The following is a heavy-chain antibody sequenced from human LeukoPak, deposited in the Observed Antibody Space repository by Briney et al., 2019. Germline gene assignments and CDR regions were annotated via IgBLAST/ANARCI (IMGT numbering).Heavy chain of an antibody. CDR2: IYYSGST. Sequence: SETLSLTCTVSGGSISSSSYYWGWIRQPPGKGLEWIGSIYYSGSTYYNPSLKSRVTMSIDTSKNQFSLKLNSVTAVDTAVYYCASYRSGIHEGYLDYWGQGILVTVSS. D-gene: IGHD1-26*01. CDR3: ASYRSGIHEGYLDY. J-gene: IGHJ4*02. CDR1: GGSISSSSYY. V-gene: IGHV4-39*07.